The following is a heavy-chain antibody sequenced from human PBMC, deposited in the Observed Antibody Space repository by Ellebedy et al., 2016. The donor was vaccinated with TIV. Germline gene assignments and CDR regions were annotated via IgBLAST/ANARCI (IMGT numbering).Heavy chain of an antibody. CDR2: ISGNGAGT. Sequence: GESLKISXVASGFTFSTYGMSWVRQAPGKGLEWVAGISGNGAGTGHADSVKGRFTISRDNSKNTLFLQMHSLRVEDTAVYYCVKHRLARQWLVPSDSWGQGTLVTVSS. CDR3: VKHRLARQWLVPSDS. CDR1: GFTFSTYG. J-gene: IGHJ4*02. D-gene: IGHD6-19*01. V-gene: IGHV3-23*01.